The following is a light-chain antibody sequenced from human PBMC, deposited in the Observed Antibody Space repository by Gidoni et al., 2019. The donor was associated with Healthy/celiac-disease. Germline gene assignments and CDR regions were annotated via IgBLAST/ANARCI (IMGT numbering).Light chain of an antibody. CDR1: SVHSSYA. Sequence: QLVLTQSPSASASLGASVQPTCTLSSVHSSYAIAWHQQQPEKGPRYLMKLNSDGSHSKGDGIPDRFSGSSSGAERYLTIASLQSEDEADYYCQTWGTGIVVFGGGTKLTVL. CDR2: LNSDGSH. CDR3: QTWGTGIVV. V-gene: IGLV4-69*01. J-gene: IGLJ2*01.